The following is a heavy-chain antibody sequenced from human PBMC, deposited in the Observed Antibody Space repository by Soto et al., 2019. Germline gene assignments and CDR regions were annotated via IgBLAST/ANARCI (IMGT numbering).Heavy chain of an antibody. D-gene: IGHD2-15*01. V-gene: IGHV4-4*07. Sequence: SETLSLTCTVSGGSISSYYWSWIRQPAGKGLQWIGRIYTSGSTNYNPSPKSRVTMSVDTSKNQFSLKLSSVTAADTAVYYCARDRGYCSGGSCPYNWFDPWGQGTLVTVSS. CDR2: IYTSGST. CDR1: GGSISSYY. CDR3: ARDRGYCSGGSCPYNWFDP. J-gene: IGHJ5*02.